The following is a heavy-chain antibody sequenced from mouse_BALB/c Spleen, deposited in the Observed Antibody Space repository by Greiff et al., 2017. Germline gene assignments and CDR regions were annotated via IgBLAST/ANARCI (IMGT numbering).Heavy chain of an antibody. V-gene: IGHV5-17*02. CDR2: ISSGSSTI. CDR3: AREGLYGNPDY. J-gene: IGHJ2*01. CDR1: GFTFSSFG. Sequence: DVKLVESGGGLVQPGGSRKLSCAASGFTFSSFGLHWVRQAPEKGLEWVAYISSGSSTIYYADTVKGRFTISRDTPKNTLFLQMTSLRSEDTAMYYCAREGLYGNPDYWGQGTTRTVSS. D-gene: IGHD2-1*01.